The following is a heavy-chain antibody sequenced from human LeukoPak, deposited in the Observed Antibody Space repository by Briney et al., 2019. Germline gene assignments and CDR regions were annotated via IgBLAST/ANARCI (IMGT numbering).Heavy chain of an antibody. Sequence: GGSLRLSCAASGFTFDDYAMHWVRQAPGKGLEGVSLISGDGGSTYYADSVKGRFTVSRDNSKNSLYLQMNSLRTEDTALYYCATPLGRGYSVHYFDYWGQGTLVTVSS. V-gene: IGHV3-43*02. CDR3: ATPLGRGYSVHYFDY. D-gene: IGHD3-22*01. J-gene: IGHJ4*02. CDR2: ISGDGGST. CDR1: GFTFDDYA.